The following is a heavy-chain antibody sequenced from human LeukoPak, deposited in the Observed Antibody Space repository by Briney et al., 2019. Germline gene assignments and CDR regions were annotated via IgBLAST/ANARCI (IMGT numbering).Heavy chain of an antibody. CDR3: AASSPITIVGVFGMDV. J-gene: IGHJ6*02. Sequence: TSVKVSCKASGFTFTSSAMQWVRQARGQRLEWIGWIVVGSGNTNYAQKFQERVTITRDMSTSTAYMELSSLRSEDTAVYYCAASSPITIVGVFGMDVWGQGTTVTVSS. V-gene: IGHV1-58*02. CDR1: GFTFTSSA. CDR2: IVVGSGNT. D-gene: IGHD3-3*01.